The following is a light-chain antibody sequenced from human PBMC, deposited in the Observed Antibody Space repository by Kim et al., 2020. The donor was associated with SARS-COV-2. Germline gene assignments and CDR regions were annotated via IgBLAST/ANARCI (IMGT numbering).Light chain of an antibody. J-gene: IGLJ2*01. CDR2: GVN. CDR3: SSHTSTNTLV. Sequence: SFTISCTGTSSDVGGYNYVSWYQQHPGKAPKLMIYGVNKRPSGVSNRFSGSTSGNTASLTISGLQAEDEADYYCSSHTSTNTLVFGGGTQLTVL. CDR1: SSDVGGYNY. V-gene: IGLV2-14*04.